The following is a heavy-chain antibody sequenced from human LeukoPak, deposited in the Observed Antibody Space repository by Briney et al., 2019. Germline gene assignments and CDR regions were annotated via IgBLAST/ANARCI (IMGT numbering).Heavy chain of an antibody. J-gene: IGHJ4*02. CDR3: AHYLPGYSYGN. V-gene: IGHV4-59*01. CDR2: IYYSEST. Sequence: PSETLSLTCTVSGGSISSYYWSWIRQPPGKGLEWIGYIYYSESTNYNPSLKSRVTISVDTSKNQFSLKLSSVTAADTAVYYCAHYLPGYSYGNWGQGTLVTVSS. D-gene: IGHD5-18*01. CDR1: GGSISSYY.